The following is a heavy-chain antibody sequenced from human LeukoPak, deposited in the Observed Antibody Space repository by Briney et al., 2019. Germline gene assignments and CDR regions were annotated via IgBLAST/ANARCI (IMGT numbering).Heavy chain of an antibody. CDR2: ISGSGGST. CDR3: AKDWPRGYSLGWFDP. Sequence: GGSLRLSCAASGFTFSSYAMSWVRQAPGKGLEWVSAISGSGGSTYYADSVKGRFTISRDNSKNTLYLKMNSLGAEDTAVYYCAKDWPRGYSLGWFDPWGQGTLVTVSS. CDR1: GFTFSSYA. V-gene: IGHV3-23*01. J-gene: IGHJ5*02. D-gene: IGHD5-18*01.